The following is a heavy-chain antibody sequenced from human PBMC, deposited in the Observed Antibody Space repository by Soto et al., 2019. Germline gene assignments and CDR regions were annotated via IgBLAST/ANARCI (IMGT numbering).Heavy chain of an antibody. CDR3: AREVGWYFDL. CDR2: ISNDGSKK. V-gene: IGHV3-30-3*01. D-gene: IGHD3-16*01. J-gene: IGHJ2*01. Sequence: QVLLVESGGGVVQPGRSLRLSCAASGFTFSSHAMHWVRQAPGKGLKWVAVISNDGSKKYYADSVKGRFTISRDNSKNTLYLQMNSLRAEDTAVYYCAREVGWYFDLWGRGTLVTVSS. CDR1: GFTFSSHA.